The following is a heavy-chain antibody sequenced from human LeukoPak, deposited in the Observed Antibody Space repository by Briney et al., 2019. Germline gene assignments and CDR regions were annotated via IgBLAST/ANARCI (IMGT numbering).Heavy chain of an antibody. CDR2: IYYSGST. CDR3: AGHTIFGNFDY. D-gene: IGHD3-3*01. V-gene: IGHV4-30-4*02. Sequence: PSETLSLTCTVSGGTISSGDYHWSWIRQPPGKGLEWIGYIYYSGSTYYNPSLKSRVTISVDTSKNQFSLKLSSVTAAGTAVYYCAGHTIFGNFDYWGQGTLVTVSS. J-gene: IGHJ4*02. CDR1: GGTISSGDYH.